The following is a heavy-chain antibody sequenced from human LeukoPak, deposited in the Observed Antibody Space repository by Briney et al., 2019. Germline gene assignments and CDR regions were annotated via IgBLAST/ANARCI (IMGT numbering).Heavy chain of an antibody. CDR3: VREERYGGNYDY. D-gene: IGHD1-1*01. V-gene: IGHV3-7*01. J-gene: IGHJ4*02. CDR2: IDQDGSEK. Sequence: GGSLRLSCAASGFSLSSHWMSWVRQAPGKGLEWVANIDQDGSEKYYVDSVMGRFTISRDNAQNSLYLQMNSLRAEDTAVYYCVREERYGGNYDYWGQGSLVTVSS. CDR1: GFSLSSHW.